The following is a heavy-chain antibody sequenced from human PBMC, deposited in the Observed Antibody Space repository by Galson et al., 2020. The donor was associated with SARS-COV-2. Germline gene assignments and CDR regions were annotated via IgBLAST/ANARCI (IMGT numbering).Heavy chain of an antibody. J-gene: IGHJ4*02. CDR3: ARDGIGYGSYGDGDSANFGY. CDR1: GFIFSSYG. V-gene: IGHV3-30*15. CDR2: ISLHGSNK. D-gene: IGHD5-12*01. Sequence: GESLKISCAASGFIFSSYGMHWVRQAPGKGLEWEAGISLHGSNKYYADSVRGRFTISRDNSNNALYLQVSSLRPDDTAVYHCARDGIGYGSYGDGDSANFGYWGQGTLVTVSS.